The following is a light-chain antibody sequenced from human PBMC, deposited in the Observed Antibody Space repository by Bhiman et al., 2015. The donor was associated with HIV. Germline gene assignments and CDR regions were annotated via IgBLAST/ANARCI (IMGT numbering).Light chain of an antibody. CDR2: DVS. CDR3: SSYTSSSTFV. Sequence: QSVLTQPPSVSGSPGQSITISCTGTSSDVGGYNYVSWYLQHPGKAPKLMIYDVSXRPSGVSNRFSGSKSGNTASLTISGLQADDEADYYCSSYTSSSTFVFGGGTKLTVL. CDR1: SSDVGGYNY. J-gene: IGLJ3*02. V-gene: IGLV2-14*03.